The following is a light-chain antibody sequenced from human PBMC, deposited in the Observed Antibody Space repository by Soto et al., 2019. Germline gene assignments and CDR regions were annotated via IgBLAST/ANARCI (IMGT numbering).Light chain of an antibody. CDR1: QSINGW. CDR3: QQYNSYPLT. J-gene: IGKJ4*01. CDR2: KAS. Sequence: DIQMTQSPSTLSASVGDRVTITCRASQSINGWLAWYQQKPGKAPNLLIYKASTLESGVPSRFSGSGSGTELTLTISSLQPDDFATYYCQQYNSYPLTFGGGTKVEIK. V-gene: IGKV1-5*03.